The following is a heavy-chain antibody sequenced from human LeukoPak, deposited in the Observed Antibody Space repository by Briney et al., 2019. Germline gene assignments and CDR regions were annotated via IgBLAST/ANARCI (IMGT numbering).Heavy chain of an antibody. CDR2: IYPGDSDT. CDR3: ARGRGIAARPIDY. CDR1: GYGFTSYW. V-gene: IGHV5-51*01. J-gene: IGHJ4*02. D-gene: IGHD6-6*01. Sequence: GESLKISCKGSGYGFTSYWIGWVRQMPGKGLEWMGIIYPGDSDTRYSPSFQGQVTISADKSISTAYLQWSSLKASDTAMYYRARGRGIAARPIDYWGQGTLVTVSS.